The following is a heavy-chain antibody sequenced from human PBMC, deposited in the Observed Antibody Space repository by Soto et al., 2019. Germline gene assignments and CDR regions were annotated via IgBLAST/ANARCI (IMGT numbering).Heavy chain of an antibody. J-gene: IGHJ6*02. V-gene: IGHV4-39*01. CDR3: ARQGNFWQQPVSYYYYGMDV. D-gene: IGHD6-13*01. CDR1: GGSISSSSYY. Sequence: QLQLQESGPGLVKPSETLSLTCTVSGGSISSSSYYWGWIRQPPGKGLEWIGSIYYSGSTYYNPSLKSRVTISVDTSKNQFSLKLSSVTAADTAVYYCARQGNFWQQPVSYYYYGMDVWGQGTTVTVSS. CDR2: IYYSGST.